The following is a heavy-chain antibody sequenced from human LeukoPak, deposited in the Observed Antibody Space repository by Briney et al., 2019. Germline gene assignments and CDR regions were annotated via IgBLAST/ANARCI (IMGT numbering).Heavy chain of an antibody. CDR1: GFTFSDYN. V-gene: IGHV3-11*01. CDR2: ITNGGSTI. CDR3: ARSVGLTGGGVDV. J-gene: IGHJ6*02. Sequence: GGSLRLSCAASGFTFSDYNMNWVRQAPGKGLEWVSYITNGGSTIHHADSVKGRFTISRDNAKKTLYLQMNSLRAEDTAVYYCARSVGLTGGGVDVWGQGTTVTVSS. D-gene: IGHD3-9*01.